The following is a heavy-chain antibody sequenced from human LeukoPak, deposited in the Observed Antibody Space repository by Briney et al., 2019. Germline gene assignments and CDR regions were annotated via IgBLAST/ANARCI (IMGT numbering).Heavy chain of an antibody. V-gene: IGHV3-11*06. D-gene: IGHD3-22*01. CDR1: GFTFSDYY. CDR3: ARTYYYDSSGYYYSEYYFDY. CDR2: ISSSSSYT. J-gene: IGHJ4*02. Sequence: GGSLRLSCAASGFTFSDYYMSWIRQAPGKGLEWVSYISSSSSYTNYADSVKGRFTISRDNAKNSLYLQMNSLRAEDTAVYYCARTYYYDSSGYYYSEYYFDYWGQGTLVTVSS.